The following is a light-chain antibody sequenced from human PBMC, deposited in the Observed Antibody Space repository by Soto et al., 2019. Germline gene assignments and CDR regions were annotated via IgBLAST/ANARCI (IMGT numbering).Light chain of an antibody. J-gene: IGLJ1*01. CDR1: SSNIGTYT. CDR2: NND. CDR3: AAWDDSLSGLYV. V-gene: IGLV1-44*01. Sequence: QSVLAQPPSASGTPGQRVTISCSGSSSNIGTYTVNWYQQFPGTAPKLLIYNNDQRPSGVPDRFSGFKYGTAASLAISGLQSEDEAEYYCAAWDDSLSGLYVFGTGTKVTVL.